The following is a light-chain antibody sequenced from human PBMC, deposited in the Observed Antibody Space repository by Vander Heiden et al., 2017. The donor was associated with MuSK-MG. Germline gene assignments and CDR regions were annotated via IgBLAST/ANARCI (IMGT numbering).Light chain of an antibody. Sequence: QTVLTQPPSVGAAPGKTVPIHCSGSHYNIGKNSVSWYQQFPGSATNIIIFDDDKRSSGVPARFSGAKSDTSATLVISGLQTADEADYYCGSWDSRVLAGGVFGTGTKVTV. CDR1: HYNIGKNS. V-gene: IGLV1-51*01. J-gene: IGLJ1*01. CDR2: DDD. CDR3: GSWDSRVLAGGV.